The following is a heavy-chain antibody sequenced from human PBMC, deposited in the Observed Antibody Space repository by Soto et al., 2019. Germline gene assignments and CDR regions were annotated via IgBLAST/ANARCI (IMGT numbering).Heavy chain of an antibody. Sequence: EVQLLESGGGLVQPGGSLRLSCAASGFSFSSNDMTWVRQAPGKGLEWVSTISGSGGSTYYGDSVKGRFTMSRDNSKNTMYLQLNGLRAEYTAIYYCAKNAGTSCGQGTLVTVSS. V-gene: IGHV3-23*01. D-gene: IGHD1-1*01. CDR1: GFSFSSND. J-gene: IGHJ5*02. CDR3: AKNAGTS. CDR2: ISGSGGST.